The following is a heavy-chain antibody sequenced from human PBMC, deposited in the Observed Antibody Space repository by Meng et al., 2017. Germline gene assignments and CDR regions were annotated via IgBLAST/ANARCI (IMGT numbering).Heavy chain of an antibody. D-gene: IGHD2-15*01. CDR1: GGSISSSNW. Sequence: QGELRGSGPGRVKPSGTLPLPCGVSGGSISSSNWWSWVRQPPGKGLEWIGEIYHSGSTNYNPSLKSRVTISVDKSKNQFSLKLSSVTAADTAVYYCARWSIYCSGGSCYSFDYWGQGTLVTVSS. CDR3: ARWSIYCSGGSCYSFDY. CDR2: IYHSGST. J-gene: IGHJ4*02. V-gene: IGHV4-4*02.